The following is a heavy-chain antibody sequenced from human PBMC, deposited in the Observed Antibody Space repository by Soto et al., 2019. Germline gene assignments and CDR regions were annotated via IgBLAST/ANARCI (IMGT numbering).Heavy chain of an antibody. V-gene: IGHV1-69*12. J-gene: IGHJ4*02. CDR3: ARESRYCSGGSCYFLPGIDY. CDR2: IIPIFGTA. Sequence: QVQLVQSGAEVKKPGSSVKVSCKASGGTFSSYAISWVRQAPGQGLEWMGGIIPIFGTANYAQKFQGRVTITADESTSTAYIEPRSRRSEDTAVYYCARESRYCSGGSCYFLPGIDYWGQGTLVTVSS. D-gene: IGHD2-15*01. CDR1: GGTFSSYA.